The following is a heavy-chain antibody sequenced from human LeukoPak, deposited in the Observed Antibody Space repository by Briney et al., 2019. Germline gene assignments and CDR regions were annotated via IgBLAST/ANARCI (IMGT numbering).Heavy chain of an antibody. Sequence: PSGTLSLTCAVSGGSISSSNWWSWVRQPPGKGLEWIGEIYHSGSTNYNPSLKSRVTISVDKSKNQFSLKLSSVTAADTAVYYCARVQQIDYDFWSGYYFGWFDPWGQEPWSPSPQ. D-gene: IGHD3-3*01. J-gene: IGHJ5*02. V-gene: IGHV4-4*02. CDR3: ARVQQIDYDFWSGYYFGWFDP. CDR1: GGSISSSNW. CDR2: IYHSGST.